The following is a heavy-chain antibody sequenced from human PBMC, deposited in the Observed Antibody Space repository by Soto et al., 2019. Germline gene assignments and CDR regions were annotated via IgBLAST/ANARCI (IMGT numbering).Heavy chain of an antibody. V-gene: IGHV4-34*01. CDR2: INHSGST. CDR1: GGSFSDYL. Sequence: SETLSLTCAVYGGSFSDYLWSWIRQPPGKGLEWIGEINHSGSTNYNPSLKSRVTISVDASKNQFSLKLSSVTAADTAVFYCARGPHRITMVRGVRNWFDPWGQGTLVTVSS. CDR3: ARGPHRITMVRGVRNWFDP. D-gene: IGHD3-10*01. J-gene: IGHJ5*01.